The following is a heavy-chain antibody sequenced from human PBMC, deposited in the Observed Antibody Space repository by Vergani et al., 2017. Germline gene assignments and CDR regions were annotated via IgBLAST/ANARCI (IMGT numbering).Heavy chain of an antibody. CDR1: GFRVTTYY. V-gene: IGHV3-66*02. CDR2: IKSDGRT. Sequence: VELLESGGGLAQPGGSLRVSCSASGFRVTTYYMSWVRQAPGKGLEWVSVIKSDGRTSYAESVRGRFTISRDTSRNAGYLQMNILRVEDTGVYYCTIGQCSVTTSYRDYFVLGGRGILFTFSS. CDR3: TIGQCSVTTSYRDYFVL. D-gene: IGHD2-15*01. J-gene: IGHJ4*01.